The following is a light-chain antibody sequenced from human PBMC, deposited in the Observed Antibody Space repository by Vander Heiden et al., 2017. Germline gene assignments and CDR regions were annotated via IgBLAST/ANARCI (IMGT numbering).Light chain of an antibody. V-gene: IGKV4-1*01. CDR3: QQDYSTLT. CDR1: QSVLYSSNNKNY. Sequence: DIVMTQSPDSLAVSLGERATINCKSSQSVLYSSNNKNYLAWYQQKPGQPPKLLIYWASTREYGVPDRFSGSGSGTDFTLTSSSLQAEDVAVYYWQQDYSTLTFGQGTKVXIK. CDR2: WAS. J-gene: IGKJ1*01.